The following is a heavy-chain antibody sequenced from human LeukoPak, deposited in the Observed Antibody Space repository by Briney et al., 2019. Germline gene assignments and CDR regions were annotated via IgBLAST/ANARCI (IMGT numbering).Heavy chain of an antibody. CDR3: ARDLKGIAAS. D-gene: IGHD6-13*01. CDR2: IYYSGST. V-gene: IGHV4-30-4*02. J-gene: IGHJ4*02. Sequence: SDTLSLTCTVSGGSLSSGDYYWSWIRQPPGTGLEWIGYIYYSGSTYYNPSLKSRVTISVDTSKNQFSLKLSSVTAADTAVYYCARDLKGIAASWGQGTLGTVSS. CDR1: GGSLSSGDYY.